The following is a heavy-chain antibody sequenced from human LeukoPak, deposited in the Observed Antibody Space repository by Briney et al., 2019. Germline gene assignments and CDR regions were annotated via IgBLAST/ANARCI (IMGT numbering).Heavy chain of an antibody. J-gene: IGHJ4*02. Sequence: PGRSLRLSCAASGFTFDDYAMHWVRQAPGKGLEWVSGISWNSGSIGYADSVKGRFTISGDNAKNSLYLQMNSLRAEDTALYYCAKDSNTVAGDFDYWGQGTLVTVSS. CDR3: AKDSNTVAGDFDY. CDR2: ISWNSGSI. CDR1: GFTFDDYA. V-gene: IGHV3-9*01. D-gene: IGHD6-19*01.